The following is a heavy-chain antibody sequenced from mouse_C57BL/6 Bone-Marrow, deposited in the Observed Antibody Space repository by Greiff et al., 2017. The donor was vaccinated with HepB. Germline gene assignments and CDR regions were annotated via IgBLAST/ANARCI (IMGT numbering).Heavy chain of an antibody. Sequence: VHLVESGPELVKPGASVKLSCKASGYTFTSYDINWVKQRPGQGLEWIGWIYPRDGSTKYNEKFKGKATLTVDTSSSTAYMELHSLTSEDSAVYFCARYDYGRDWYFDVWGTGTTVTVSS. D-gene: IGHD1-1*01. J-gene: IGHJ1*03. CDR1: GYTFTSYD. CDR2: IYPRDGST. V-gene: IGHV1-85*01. CDR3: ARYDYGRDWYFDV.